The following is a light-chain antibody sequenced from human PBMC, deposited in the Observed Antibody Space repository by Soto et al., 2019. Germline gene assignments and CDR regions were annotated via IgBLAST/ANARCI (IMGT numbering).Light chain of an antibody. CDR1: QSISTY. J-gene: IGKJ1*01. V-gene: IGKV1-39*01. Sequence: DIQMTQSPPSLSASVGDTVTITCRASQSISTYLDWYQVTPGKAPKVLIYGASSLQSGVPSRFSGSRSGPDFTLTISSLQPEDFATYYCQQSYSSPPTFGQGTKVDIK. CDR3: QQSYSSPPT. CDR2: GAS.